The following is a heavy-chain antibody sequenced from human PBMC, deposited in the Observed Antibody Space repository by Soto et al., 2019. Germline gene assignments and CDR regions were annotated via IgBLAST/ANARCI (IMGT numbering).Heavy chain of an antibody. CDR1: GYSFTDYY. Sequence: QVHLVQSGAEVKKPGASVKVSCKASGYSFTDYYMHWVRQAPGQGLEWMGWINTKTGGTNYAQRVQGRSTMTGDTSINTVYMELSRLRSDDTAVYYCARVGPTGWFDPWGQGTVVTVSS. CDR3: ARVGPTGWFDP. CDR2: INTKTGGT. J-gene: IGHJ5*02. V-gene: IGHV1-2*02.